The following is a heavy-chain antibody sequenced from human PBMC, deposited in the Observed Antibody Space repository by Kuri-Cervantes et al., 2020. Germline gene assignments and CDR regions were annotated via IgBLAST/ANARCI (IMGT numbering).Heavy chain of an antibody. V-gene: IGHV3-30-3*01. CDR1: GFAFSSYA. J-gene: IGHJ4*02. D-gene: IGHD2-21*02. Sequence: GGSLRLSCAASGFAFSSYAMHWVRQAPGKGLEWVAVISYDGSNKYYADSVKGRFTISRDNSKNTLYLQMNSLRAEDTAVYYCAKDMVTGDYWGQGTLVTVSS. CDR3: AKDMVTGDY. CDR2: ISYDGSNK.